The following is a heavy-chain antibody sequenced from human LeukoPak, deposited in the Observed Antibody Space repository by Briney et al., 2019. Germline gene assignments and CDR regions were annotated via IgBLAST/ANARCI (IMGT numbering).Heavy chain of an antibody. CDR2: IYSGGST. Sequence: GGSLRLSCAASGFTLSSNYMSWVRQAPGKGLEWVSVIYSGGSTYYTDSVKCRFTISRDNSKNTLYLQMNSLRAEDTAVYYCASEAVAGPGYWGQGTLVTVSS. V-gene: IGHV3-66*02. D-gene: IGHD6-19*01. CDR1: GFTLSSNY. CDR3: ASEAVAGPGY. J-gene: IGHJ4*02.